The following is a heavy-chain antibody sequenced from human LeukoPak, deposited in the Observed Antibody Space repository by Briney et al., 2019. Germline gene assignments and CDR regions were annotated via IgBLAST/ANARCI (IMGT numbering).Heavy chain of an antibody. CDR2: ISYDGSNK. J-gene: IGHJ6*03. D-gene: IGHD2-2*01. CDR3: ARAAGPGYCSSTSCYWDYYYYYYMDV. Sequence: GGSLRLSCAASGFTFSSYAMHWVRQAPGKGLEWVAVISYDGSNKYYADSVKGRFTISRDNSKNTLYLQMNSPRAEDTAVYYCARAAGPGYCSSTSCYWDYYYYYYMDVWGKGTTVTVSS. CDR1: GFTFSSYA. V-gene: IGHV3-30*01.